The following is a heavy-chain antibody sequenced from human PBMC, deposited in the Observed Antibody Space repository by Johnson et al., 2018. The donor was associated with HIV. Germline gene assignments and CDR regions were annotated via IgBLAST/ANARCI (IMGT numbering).Heavy chain of an antibody. V-gene: IGHV3-13*01. Sequence: VQLVESGGGLVQPGGSLRLSCAASGFTVSSNYMSWVRQAPGKGLEWVSAIGTAGDTYYPGSVKGRFTISRDNSKNSLYLQMNSLRTEDTALYYCAKEQQLYAFDIWGQGTMVTVSS. CDR2: IGTAGDT. CDR1: GFTVSSNY. CDR3: AKEQQLYAFDI. J-gene: IGHJ3*02. D-gene: IGHD6-13*01.